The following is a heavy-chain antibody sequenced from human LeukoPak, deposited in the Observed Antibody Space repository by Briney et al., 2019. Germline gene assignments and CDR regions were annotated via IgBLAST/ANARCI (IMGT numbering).Heavy chain of an antibody. Sequence: GGSLRLSCAASGFTFSNYWMSWVRQAPGKGLEWVANIKQDGSEKYYVDSVKGRFTISRDNAKNSLFLQMNSLRAEDTAVYYCARVIAVAADYWGQGTLVTVSS. CDR2: IKQDGSEK. V-gene: IGHV3-7*01. CDR3: ARVIAVAADY. D-gene: IGHD6-19*01. J-gene: IGHJ4*02. CDR1: GFTFSNYW.